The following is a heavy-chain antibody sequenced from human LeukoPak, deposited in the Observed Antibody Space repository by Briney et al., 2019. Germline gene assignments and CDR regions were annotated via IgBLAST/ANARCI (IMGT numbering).Heavy chain of an antibody. D-gene: IGHD2-15*01. CDR2: IQDSGIT. CDR1: GDSVSSGY. CDR3: AGRGHRYSRD. Sequence: SETLFLIRNVSGDSVSSGYWSWIRQSPGKGLEWIGFIQDSGITDYNPSLKSRLYMSVDISKNQFSLNLRSVTAADTAVYYCAGRGHRYSRDWGQGILVTISS. V-gene: IGHV4-4*09. J-gene: IGHJ1*01.